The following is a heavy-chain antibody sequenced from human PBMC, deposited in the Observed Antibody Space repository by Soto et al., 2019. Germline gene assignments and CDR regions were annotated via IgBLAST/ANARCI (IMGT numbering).Heavy chain of an antibody. J-gene: IGHJ3*02. Sequence: QVQLVESGGGLVKPGGSLRLSCAASGFTFSDYYMSWIRQAPGKGLEWVSYLSSSSSYTNYADSVKGRFTISRDNAKNSLYRQLNSLRAEDTAVYYCARERRQVRGVYAFDIWGQGTMVTVSS. CDR1: GFTFSDYY. V-gene: IGHV3-11*05. CDR3: ARERRQVRGVYAFDI. D-gene: IGHD3-10*01. CDR2: LSSSSSYT.